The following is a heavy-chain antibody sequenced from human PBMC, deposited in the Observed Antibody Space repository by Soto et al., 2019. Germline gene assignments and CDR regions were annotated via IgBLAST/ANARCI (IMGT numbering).Heavy chain of an antibody. D-gene: IGHD2-15*01. CDR1: GFTFSSNA. CDR2: LSGSGGST. J-gene: IGHJ6*02. V-gene: IGHV3-23*01. Sequence: GGSLRLSCAASGFTFSSNAMGWVRQAPGKGLERVSALSGSGGSTYYADSVKGRFTICRDNSKNSLYLQMNCLRAEDTAVYYCANSVEGGSYYPYYYCGMDVWGQGTTGTVSS. CDR3: ANSVEGGSYYPYYYCGMDV.